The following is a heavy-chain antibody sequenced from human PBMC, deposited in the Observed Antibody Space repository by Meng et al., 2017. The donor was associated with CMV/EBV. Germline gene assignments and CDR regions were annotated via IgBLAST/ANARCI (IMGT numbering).Heavy chain of an antibody. CDR2: INHSGST. CDR3: ARGGNWFDP. J-gene: IGHJ5*02. Sequence: QVQLQPWGSGLLQPSESLSLTCAVYGWSFSGSYWSWIRQPPGKGLEWIGEINHSGSTNYNPSLKSRVTISVDTSKNQFSLKLSSVTAADTAVYYCARGGNWFDPWGQGTLVTVSS. V-gene: IGHV4-34*01. CDR1: GWSFSGSY.